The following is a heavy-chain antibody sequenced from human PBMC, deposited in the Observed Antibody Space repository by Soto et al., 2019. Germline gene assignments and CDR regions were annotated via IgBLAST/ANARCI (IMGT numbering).Heavy chain of an antibody. V-gene: IGHV1-46*03. CDR3: ARDSVFVAARNPGYY. Sequence: ASVKVSCKASGYTFTSYYMHWVRQAPGQGLEWMGIINPSGGSTSYAQKFQGRVTMTRDTSTSTVYMELSSLRSEDTAVYYCARDSVFVAARNPGYYWGQGTLVTVSS. CDR1: GYTFTSYY. D-gene: IGHD6-6*01. J-gene: IGHJ4*02. CDR2: INPSGGST.